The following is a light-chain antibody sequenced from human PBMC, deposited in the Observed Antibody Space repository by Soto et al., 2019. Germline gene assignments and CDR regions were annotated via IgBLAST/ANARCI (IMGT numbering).Light chain of an antibody. CDR1: SSDVGAYNY. J-gene: IGLJ3*02. V-gene: IGLV2-14*01. CDR3: SSFTTSNTWV. Sequence: QSALTQPASVSGSPGQSITISCTGTSSDVGAYNYVSWYQQHPGKAPKLMIYEVSYRPSGISNRFSGSKSGNTASLTISGLQADDEADYYCSSFTTSNTWVFGGGTKVTVL. CDR2: EVS.